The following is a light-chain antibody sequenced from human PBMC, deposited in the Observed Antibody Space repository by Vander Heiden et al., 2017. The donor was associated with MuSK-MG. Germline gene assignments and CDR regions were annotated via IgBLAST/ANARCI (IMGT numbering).Light chain of an antibody. CDR3: SSYTTSSTPYV. Sequence: QSALTRPASVSGSPVQSITISCTGTSSDVGGSNYVSWYQQHPGKAPKLMIYEVSYRPSGVSNRFSGSKSGNTASLTISGLQAEDEADYYCSSYTTSSTPYVCGTGTKVTVL. J-gene: IGLJ1*01. CDR2: EVS. CDR1: SSDVGGSNY. V-gene: IGLV2-14*01.